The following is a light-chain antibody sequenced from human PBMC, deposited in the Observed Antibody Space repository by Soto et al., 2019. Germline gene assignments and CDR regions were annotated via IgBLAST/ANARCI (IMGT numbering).Light chain of an antibody. Sequence: IPLTQSPSSLSASVGDRVTITCRASQGINTFLAWYQQRPGKAPQLLVYGASTLQSGVPSRFSGSGSGTDFTLTISSLQPEDFATYYCQQLTNFRFTFGQGTKLDIK. J-gene: IGKJ2*01. V-gene: IGKV1-9*01. CDR2: GAS. CDR1: QGINTF. CDR3: QQLTNFRFT.